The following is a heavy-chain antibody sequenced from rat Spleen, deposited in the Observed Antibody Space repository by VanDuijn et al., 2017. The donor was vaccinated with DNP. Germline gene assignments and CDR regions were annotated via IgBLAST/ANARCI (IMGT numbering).Heavy chain of an antibody. CDR1: GFTFSNYY. D-gene: IGHD1-11*01. CDR3: ASQGVSDY. V-gene: IGHV5-25*01. Sequence: EVQLVESGGGLVQPGRSMKLSCAASGFTFSNYYMAWVRQAPTKGLEWVASISTSGGSTYYRDSVKGRFTVSRDNAKSTLYLQMASLRSEDTATYYCASQGVSDYWGQGVMVTVSS. J-gene: IGHJ2*01. CDR2: ISTSGGST.